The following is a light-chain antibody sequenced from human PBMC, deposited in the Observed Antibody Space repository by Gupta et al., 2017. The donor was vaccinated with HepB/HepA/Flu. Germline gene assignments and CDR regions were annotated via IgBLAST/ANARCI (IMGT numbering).Light chain of an antibody. V-gene: IGLV2-14*03. Sequence: QSALTQPASVSGSPGQSITISCTGTSTDVGGYNSVSWYQQYPGKAPKLMIYDDTNRPSGVSNRFSGSKSGNTASLTISGLQAEDEADYYCNSYTSRTTVVFGGGTQLTGL. CDR1: STDVGGYNS. J-gene: IGLJ2*01. CDR3: NSYTSRTTVV. CDR2: DDT.